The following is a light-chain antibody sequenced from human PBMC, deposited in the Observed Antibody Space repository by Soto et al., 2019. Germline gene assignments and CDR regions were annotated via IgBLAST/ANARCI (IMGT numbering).Light chain of an antibody. V-gene: IGKV3-20*01. Sequence: EIVLTKSPGTLSLSPGERATLSCRASQSVSSSYLAWYQQKPGQAPRLLIYGASSRATGILDRFSGSGSGTDVTLTISRLEPEDFAVYYCQQYCSSPPRPSTFGQGTKLEIK. CDR3: QQYCSSPPRPST. CDR1: QSVSSSY. CDR2: GAS. J-gene: IGKJ2*01.